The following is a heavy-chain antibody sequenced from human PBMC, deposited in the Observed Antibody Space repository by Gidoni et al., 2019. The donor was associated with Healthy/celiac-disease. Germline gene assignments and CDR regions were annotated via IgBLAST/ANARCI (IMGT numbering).Heavy chain of an antibody. Sequence: QVQLQESGPGLVKPSQTLSLTCPVSGGSISSGGYYWSWIRQHPGKGLEWIGYIYYSGSTYYNPSLKSRVTISVDTSKNQFSLKLSSVTAADTAVYYCAREALPYSYGPLFDYWGQGTLVTVSS. V-gene: IGHV4-31*03. J-gene: IGHJ4*02. D-gene: IGHD5-18*01. CDR2: IYYSGST. CDR1: GGSISSGGYY. CDR3: AREALPYSYGPLFDY.